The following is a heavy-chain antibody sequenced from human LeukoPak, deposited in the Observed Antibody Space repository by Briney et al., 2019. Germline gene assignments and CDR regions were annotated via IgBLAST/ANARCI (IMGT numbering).Heavy chain of an antibody. CDR2: ISYDGSNK. CDR3: AKDTGPDRALELFDI. J-gene: IGHJ3*02. CDR1: GFTFSSYG. Sequence: PGRSLRLSCVASGFTFSSYGIHWVRQAPGKGLEWVAVISYDGSNKYYTDSVKGRFTISRDNSKNTLYLQMNRLRAEDTAVYYCAKDTGPDRALELFDIWGQGTMVTVSS. D-gene: IGHD1-14*01. V-gene: IGHV3-30*18.